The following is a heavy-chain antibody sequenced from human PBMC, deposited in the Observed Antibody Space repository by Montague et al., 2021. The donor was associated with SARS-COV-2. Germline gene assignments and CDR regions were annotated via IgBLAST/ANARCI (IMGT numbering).Heavy chain of an antibody. CDR3: AKGGPLIWNKPDY. V-gene: IGHV3-7*01. CDR2: INQDGSEK. CDR1: GFRFGNYW. Sequence: SLRLSCAASGFRFGNYWMSWVRQAPGKGLEWVANINQDGSEKYYXGSVRGRFTISRDNARNSLFLQMDRLRADDTAVYYCAKGGPLIWNKPDYWGQGTLVAVSS. J-gene: IGHJ4*02. D-gene: IGHD1/OR15-1a*01.